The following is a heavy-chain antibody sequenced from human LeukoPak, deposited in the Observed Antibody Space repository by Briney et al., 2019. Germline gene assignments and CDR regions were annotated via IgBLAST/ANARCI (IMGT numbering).Heavy chain of an antibody. CDR2: IKQDGSEK. D-gene: IGHD3-3*01. CDR3: ARDQPRQGFWSGYYYMDV. J-gene: IGHJ6*03. CDR1: GFTFSSYW. V-gene: IGHV3-7*01. Sequence: RTGGSLRLSCAASGFTFSSYWMSWVRQAPGKGLEWVANIKQDGSEKYYVDSVKGRFTISRDNAKNSLYLQMNSLRAEDKAVYYSARDQPRQGFWSGYYYMDVWGKGTTVTVSS.